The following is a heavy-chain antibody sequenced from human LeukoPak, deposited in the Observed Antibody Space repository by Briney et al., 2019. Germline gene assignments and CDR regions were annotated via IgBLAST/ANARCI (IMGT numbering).Heavy chain of an antibody. CDR1: GFTFDDYA. J-gene: IGHJ4*02. CDR3: AKARSFDY. CDR2: ISWNSGSI. V-gene: IGHV3-9*01. Sequence: GRSLRLSCAASGFTFDDYAMHWVRQAPGKGLEWVSGISWNSGSIGYADSVKGRFTISRDNAKNSLYLQMNSLRAGDTALYYCAKARSFDYWGQGTLVTVSS.